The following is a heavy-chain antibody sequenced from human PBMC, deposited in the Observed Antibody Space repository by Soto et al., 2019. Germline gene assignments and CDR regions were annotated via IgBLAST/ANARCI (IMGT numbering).Heavy chain of an antibody. Sequence: ASVKVSCKASGYTFTSYAMHWVRQAPGQRLEWMGWINAGNGNTKYSQKFQGRVTITRDTSASTAYMELSSLRSEDTAVYYCARDPSIVGATYFDYWGQGTLVTVSS. V-gene: IGHV1-3*01. J-gene: IGHJ4*02. CDR1: GYTFTSYA. CDR2: INAGNGNT. CDR3: ARDPSIVGATYFDY. D-gene: IGHD1-26*01.